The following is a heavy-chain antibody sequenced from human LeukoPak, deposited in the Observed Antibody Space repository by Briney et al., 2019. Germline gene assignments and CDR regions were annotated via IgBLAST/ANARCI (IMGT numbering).Heavy chain of an antibody. CDR2: IYYSGST. Sequence: SETLSLTCTVSGGSISSYYWSWIRQPPGKGLEWIGYIYYSGSTNYNPSLKSRVTISVDTSKNQFSLKLSSVTAADTAVYYCARTYTDAFDIWGQGTMVTVSS. D-gene: IGHD4-11*01. J-gene: IGHJ3*02. V-gene: IGHV4-59*01. CDR3: ARTYTDAFDI. CDR1: GGSISSYY.